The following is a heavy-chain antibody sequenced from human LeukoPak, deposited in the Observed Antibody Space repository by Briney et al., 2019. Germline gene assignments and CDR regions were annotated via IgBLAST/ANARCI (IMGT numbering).Heavy chain of an antibody. D-gene: IGHD4-17*01. Sequence: PSETLSLTCTVSGGSISSDYWSWIRQPPGKGLEWIGYIYYSGSTYYNPSLKSRVTISVDTSKNQFSLKLSSVTAADTAVYYCARDTGYGDYVLGWYFDLWGRGTLVTVSS. CDR3: ARDTGYGDYVLGWYFDL. CDR1: GGSISSDY. V-gene: IGHV4-59*12. CDR2: IYYSGST. J-gene: IGHJ2*01.